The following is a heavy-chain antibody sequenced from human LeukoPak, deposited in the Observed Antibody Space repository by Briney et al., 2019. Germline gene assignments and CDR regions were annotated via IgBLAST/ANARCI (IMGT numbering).Heavy chain of an antibody. D-gene: IGHD3-3*01. V-gene: IGHV4-39*07. CDR3: ARLSRGFWSGLHDF. Sequence: SDTLSLTCPVSGYSISSSSDFWGWIPQPPGKGLEWIGSIYYGGSTNYNPSLKSRVTISVATSKNQLSLKVRSVTAADTDVYYCARLSRGFWSGLHDFCGQGTLVTVSS. J-gene: IGHJ4*02. CDR1: GYSISSSSDF. CDR2: IYYGGST.